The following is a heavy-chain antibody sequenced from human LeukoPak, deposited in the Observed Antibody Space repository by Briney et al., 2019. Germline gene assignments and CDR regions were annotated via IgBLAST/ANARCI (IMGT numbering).Heavy chain of an antibody. Sequence: PSETLSLTCSVSGVSISSYYWSWIRQPPGKGLEWIGYIYYSGSTNYNPSLKSRVTMSVDTSKNQFSLKLTSVTAADTAVYYCARLRPVAGYDAFDIWGHGTMVTVSS. CDR1: GVSISSYY. CDR3: ARLRPVAGYDAFDI. D-gene: IGHD6-19*01. CDR2: IYYSGST. V-gene: IGHV4-59*08. J-gene: IGHJ3*02.